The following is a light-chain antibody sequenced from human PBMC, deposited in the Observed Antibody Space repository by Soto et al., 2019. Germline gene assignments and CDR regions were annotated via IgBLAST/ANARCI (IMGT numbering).Light chain of an antibody. J-gene: IGKJ5*01. CDR3: MQGTHWPIT. Sequence: DVVVTQTPLSLSVTPGQPASMSCKSSQSLVHSDGIAYFSWFQQRPGRSPRRLIYKVSNRDSGVPARFSGSGSGTDFALKISRVEAEDVGVYYCMQGTHWPITFGQGTRLEIK. CDR1: QSLVHSDGIAY. CDR2: KVS. V-gene: IGKV2-30*02.